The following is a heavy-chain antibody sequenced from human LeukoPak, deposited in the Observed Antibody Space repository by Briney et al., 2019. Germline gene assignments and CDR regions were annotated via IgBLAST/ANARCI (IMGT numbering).Heavy chain of an antibody. CDR2: ISGSGGST. CDR3: SMVRGVIIGGSFDY. J-gene: IGHJ4*02. Sequence: GGSLRLSCAASGFTFSSYAMSWVRQAPGKGLEWVSAISGSGGSTYYADSVKGRFTISRDNSKNTLYLQMNSLRAEDTAVYYCSMVRGVIIGGSFDYWGQGTLVTVSS. D-gene: IGHD3-10*01. V-gene: IGHV3-23*01. CDR1: GFTFSSYA.